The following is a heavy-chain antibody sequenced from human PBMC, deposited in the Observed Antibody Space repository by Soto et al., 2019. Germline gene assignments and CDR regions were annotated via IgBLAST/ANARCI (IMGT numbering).Heavy chain of an antibody. CDR3: ARDKGEQVAYGMDV. Sequence: PGGSLRLSCTASGFTLRSLEMNWVRQVPGKGLEWVSYINSGGVTFYADSVKGRFTISRDNAQNSVLLQMNSLRAEDTAVYYCARDKGEQVAYGMDVWGQGTTVTVSS. V-gene: IGHV3-48*03. D-gene: IGHD3-16*01. CDR1: GFTLRSLE. CDR2: INSGGVT. J-gene: IGHJ6*02.